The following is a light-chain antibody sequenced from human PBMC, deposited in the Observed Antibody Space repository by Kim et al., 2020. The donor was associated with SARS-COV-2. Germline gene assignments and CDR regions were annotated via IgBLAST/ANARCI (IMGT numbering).Light chain of an antibody. Sequence: VPPGQTASIPCSGDKLGDKYACWYQQKPGQSPVLVIYQDSKRPSGIPERFSGSNSGNTATLTISGTQAMDEADYYCQAWDSSTVVFGGGTQLTVL. J-gene: IGLJ2*01. CDR2: QDS. V-gene: IGLV3-1*01. CDR1: KLGDKY. CDR3: QAWDSSTVV.